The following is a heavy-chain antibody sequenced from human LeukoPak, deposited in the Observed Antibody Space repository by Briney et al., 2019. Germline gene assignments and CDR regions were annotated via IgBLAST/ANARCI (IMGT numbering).Heavy chain of an antibody. V-gene: IGHV3-23*01. J-gene: IGHJ4*02. CDR2: ISDTGRRT. Sequence: GGSLRLSCAASGFTFSDYAMRWVRQAAGKGLEWVSGISDTGRRTYYTDSVQGRFTISRDESKKTVYLLMNTLRAEDPAVYFCARHDSVIPYWGQGTLVTVSS. CDR1: GFTFSDYA. D-gene: IGHD3-16*02. CDR3: ARHDSVIPY.